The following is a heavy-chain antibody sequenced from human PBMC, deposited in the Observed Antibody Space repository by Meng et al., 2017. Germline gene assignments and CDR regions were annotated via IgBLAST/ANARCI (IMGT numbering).Heavy chain of an antibody. CDR3: ARDTASGDRAFDI. Sequence: GGSLRLSCAVSGFTLSTYWMHWVRQAPGKGLVWVSQLESDGSNTNYADSVKGRFTISRDSAKNTLYLQMNNLRAEDTAVYYCARDTASGDRAFDIWGQGTMVTVSS. CDR1: GFTLSTYW. CDR2: LESDGSNT. D-gene: IGHD1-14*01. V-gene: IGHV3-74*01. J-gene: IGHJ3*02.